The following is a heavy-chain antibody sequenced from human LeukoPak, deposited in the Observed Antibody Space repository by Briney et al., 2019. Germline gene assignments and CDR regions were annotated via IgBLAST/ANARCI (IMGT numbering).Heavy chain of an antibody. J-gene: IGHJ5*02. CDR2: ISYDGSNK. V-gene: IGHV3-30-3*01. D-gene: IGHD3-9*01. Sequence: GRSLRLSCAASGFTFSSYAMHWVRQAPGKGLEWVAVISYDGSNKYYADSVKGRFTISRDNSKNMLYLQMNSLRAEDTAVYYCARALDPTYYDILTGYAAPNNRFDPWGQGTLVTVSS. CDR3: ARALDPTYYDILTGYAAPNNRFDP. CDR1: GFTFSSYA.